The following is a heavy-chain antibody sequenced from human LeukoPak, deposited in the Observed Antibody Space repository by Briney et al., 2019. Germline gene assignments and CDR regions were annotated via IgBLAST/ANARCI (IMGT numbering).Heavy chain of an antibody. CDR2: INHSGST. CDR1: GYSIRSGYY. D-gene: IGHD3-10*01. J-gene: IGHJ4*02. V-gene: IGHV4-34*01. CDR3: ARHRAYGSRSYWTRLPFDY. Sequence: PSETLSLTCTVSGYSIRSGYYWSWIRQPPGKGLEWIGEINHSGSTNYNPSLKSRVTISVDTSKNQFSLKLSSVTAADTAVYYCARHRAYGSRSYWTRLPFDYWGQGTLVTVSS.